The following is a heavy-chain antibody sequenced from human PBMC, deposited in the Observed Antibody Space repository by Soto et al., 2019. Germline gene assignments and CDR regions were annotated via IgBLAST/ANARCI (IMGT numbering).Heavy chain of an antibody. CDR3: ASQGLALTPRADYGMDV. CDR2: IDPSDSYT. J-gene: IGHJ6*02. CDR1: GYRFTSYW. Sequence: GESLKISCQCSGYRFTSYWLSWVRQMPGKGLEWMGRIDPSDSYTNYSPSFKGHVTISADRSSYTAYLQWSSLKASDTAVYYCASQGLALTPRADYGMDVWGQGTTVTVS. D-gene: IGHD2-15*01. V-gene: IGHV5-10-1*01.